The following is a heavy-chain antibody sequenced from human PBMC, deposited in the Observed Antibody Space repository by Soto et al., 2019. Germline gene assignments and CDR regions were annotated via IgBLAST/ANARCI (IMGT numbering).Heavy chain of an antibody. CDR2: IYATGTT. CDR3: VRDGTKNLRDRFDP. Sequence: SETLSLTCTVSGASISGFYWSWIRKSAGKGLEWIGRIYATGTTDYNPSLKSRVMMSVDTSKKQFSLKLRSVTAADTAIYYCVRDGTKNLRDRFDPWGRGILVTVSS. V-gene: IGHV4-4*07. J-gene: IGHJ5*02. D-gene: IGHD1-1*01. CDR1: GASISGFY.